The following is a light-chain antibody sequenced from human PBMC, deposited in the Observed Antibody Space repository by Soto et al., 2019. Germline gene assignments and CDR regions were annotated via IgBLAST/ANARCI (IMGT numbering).Light chain of an antibody. CDR3: QQSNSSTYA. CDR1: QTISSY. J-gene: IGKJ2*01. CDR2: AAS. V-gene: IGKV1-39*01. Sequence: DIQMTQSPSSLSASVGDRVTITCRASQTISSYLNWYQQRPGKAPKLLIYAASSLKSWVASRFSGSGSGTDFTHTINSMHPEDCATYYCQQSNSSTYAFVQGTKLEI.